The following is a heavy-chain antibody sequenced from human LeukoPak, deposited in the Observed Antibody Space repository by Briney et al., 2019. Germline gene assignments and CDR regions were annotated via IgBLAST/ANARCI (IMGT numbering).Heavy chain of an antibody. CDR2: MNPNGGNT. CDR3: ARAGGRLTGYYKGYYYYYGMDV. V-gene: IGHV1-8*01. CDR1: GYTFTSYD. J-gene: IGHJ6*02. D-gene: IGHD3-9*01. Sequence: ASVKVSCKASGYTFTSYDINWVRQATGQGLEWMGWMNPNGGNTGYAQKFQGRVTMTRNTSISTAYMELSSLRSEDTAVYYCARAGGRLTGYYKGYYYYYGMDVWGQGTTVTVSS.